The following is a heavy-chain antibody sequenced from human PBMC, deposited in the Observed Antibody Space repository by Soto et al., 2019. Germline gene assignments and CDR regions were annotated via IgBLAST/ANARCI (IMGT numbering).Heavy chain of an antibody. CDR2: TYYRSKWYN. CDR1: GDSVSSNSAA. V-gene: IGHV6-1*01. CDR3: ARDLGGMKGGPPYDAFDI. D-gene: IGHD2-15*01. J-gene: IGHJ3*02. Sequence: KQSQTLSLTCAISGDSVSSNSAAWNWIRQSPSRGLEWLGRTYYRSKWYNDYAVSVKSRITINPDTSKNQFSLQLNSVTPEDTAVYYCARDLGGMKGGPPYDAFDIWGQGTMVTVSS.